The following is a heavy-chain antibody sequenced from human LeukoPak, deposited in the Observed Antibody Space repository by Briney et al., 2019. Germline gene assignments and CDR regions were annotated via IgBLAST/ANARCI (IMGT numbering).Heavy chain of an antibody. CDR3: AKESGAYCGGECYSDFDY. D-gene: IGHD2-21*01. CDR2: ISGSGGST. V-gene: IGHV3-23*01. Sequence: GGSLRLSCAASGFTFSSYAMSWVRQAPGRGLEWVSAISGSGGSTYYADSVKGRFTISRDNSKNTLYLQMNSLRAEDTAVYYCAKESGAYCGGECYSDFDYWGQGTLVTVSS. CDR1: GFTFSSYA. J-gene: IGHJ4*02.